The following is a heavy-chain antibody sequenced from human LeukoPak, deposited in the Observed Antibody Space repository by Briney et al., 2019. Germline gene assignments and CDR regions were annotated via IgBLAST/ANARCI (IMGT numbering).Heavy chain of an antibody. Sequence: GGSLRPSCTTSGFTFGDNALSWFRQAPGKGLEWVGFIRSKAYDETTQYAASVKGRFTMSRDDSKSTAYLQMNSLKIEDTAIYYCSGGGQGSSWGQGTLVTVSS. CDR1: GFTFGDNA. J-gene: IGHJ5*02. V-gene: IGHV3-49*03. CDR3: SGGGQGSS. CDR2: IRSKAYDETT.